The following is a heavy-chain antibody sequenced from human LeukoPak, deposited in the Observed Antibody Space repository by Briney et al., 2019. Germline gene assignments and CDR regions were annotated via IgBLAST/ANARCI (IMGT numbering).Heavy chain of an antibody. V-gene: IGHV4-59*01. Sequence: SETLSPTCTVSGGSISNYYWSWIRQPPGKGLEWIGYIYYSGSTNCNPSLKSRVTISVDTSKNQFSLKLSSVTAADTAVYYCARDGAYCGGDCYSHYDYWGQGTLVTVSS. CDR3: ARDGAYCGGDCYSHYDY. J-gene: IGHJ4*02. D-gene: IGHD2-21*02. CDR2: IYYSGST. CDR1: GGSISNYY.